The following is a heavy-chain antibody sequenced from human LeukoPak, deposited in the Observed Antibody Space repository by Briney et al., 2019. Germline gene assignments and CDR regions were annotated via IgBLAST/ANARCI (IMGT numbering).Heavy chain of an antibody. J-gene: IGHJ4*02. CDR2: IYYSGST. D-gene: IGHD1-20*01. CDR1: GGSMSSHY. CDR3: ARGSYNWNG. V-gene: IGHV4-59*11. Sequence: AETLSLTCTVSGGSMSSHYWSWIRQPPGKGLEWIGYIYYSGSTNYNPSLKSRVTISVDTSKNQFSLKLSSVTAADTAAYYCARGSYNWNGWGQGTLVTVSS.